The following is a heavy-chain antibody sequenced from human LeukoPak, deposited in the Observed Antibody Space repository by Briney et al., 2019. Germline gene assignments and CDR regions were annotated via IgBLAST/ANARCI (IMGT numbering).Heavy chain of an antibody. CDR1: GFTLSSYE. CDR2: ISTTGTTI. D-gene: IGHD1-26*01. Sequence: GGSLRLSCAASGFTLSSYEVNWVRQAPGKGLEWISYISTTGTTIYYADSVKGRFTISRENTENSLYLQMNSLRADDTALYFCARVYYGSYRNAFDIWGPGTMVTVSS. CDR3: ARVYYGSYRNAFDI. V-gene: IGHV3-48*03. J-gene: IGHJ3*02.